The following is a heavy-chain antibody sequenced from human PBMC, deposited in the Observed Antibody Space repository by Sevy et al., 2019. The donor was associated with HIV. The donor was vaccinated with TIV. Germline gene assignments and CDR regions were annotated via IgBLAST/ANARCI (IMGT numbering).Heavy chain of an antibody. J-gene: IGHJ4*02. Sequence: GGSLRLSCTASGFIVSSDCMCWVRQAPGKGLEWVSVICSGGSTYHADSVKGRFTISRDNSKNTLYLQMNSLTAEDTAVYYCAGEGLRVEMSSIFDYWGQGTLVTVSS. CDR3: AGEGLRVEMSSIFDY. CDR1: GFIVSSDC. D-gene: IGHD2-2*01. CDR2: ICSGGST. V-gene: IGHV3-53*01.